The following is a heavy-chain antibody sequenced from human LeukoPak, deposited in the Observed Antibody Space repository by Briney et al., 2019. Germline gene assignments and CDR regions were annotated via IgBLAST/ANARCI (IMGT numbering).Heavy chain of an antibody. J-gene: IGHJ4*02. CDR1: GGSFSGYY. CDR3: ARDPVGGSTIFDY. Sequence: SETLSLTCAVYGGSFSGYYWSWIRQPPGKGLEWIGEINHSGSTNYNPPLKSRVTISVDTSKNQFSLKLSSVTAADTAVYYCARDPVGGSTIFDYWGQGTLVTVSS. CDR2: INHSGST. V-gene: IGHV4-34*01. D-gene: IGHD1-26*01.